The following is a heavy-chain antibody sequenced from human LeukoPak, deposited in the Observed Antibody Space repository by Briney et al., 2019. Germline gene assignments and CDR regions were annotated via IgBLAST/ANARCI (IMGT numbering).Heavy chain of an antibody. D-gene: IGHD2-2*01. CDR1: GYSFTSYW. Sequence: GESLKISCKGSGYSFTSYWIGWVRQMPGKGLEWMGIIYPGDSDTRYSPSFQGQATISADKSISTAYLQWSSLKASDTAMYYCARGYCSSTSCSGEWFDPWGQGTLVTVSS. CDR3: ARGYCSSTSCSGEWFDP. V-gene: IGHV5-51*01. CDR2: IYPGDSDT. J-gene: IGHJ5*02.